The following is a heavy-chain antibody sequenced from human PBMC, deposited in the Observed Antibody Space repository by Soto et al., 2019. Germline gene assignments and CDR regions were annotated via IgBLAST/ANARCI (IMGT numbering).Heavy chain of an antibody. J-gene: IGHJ4*02. CDR1: GFTFSGYA. V-gene: IGHV3-23*03. CDR3: AKNGGGVTTWWHFDY. Sequence: EVQLLESGGDVVQPGRSLRLSCAASGFTFSGYAMSWVRQAPGKGLEWVSVIHCGGNSAYYADSVKGRFTISRDNSKNTLYVQMSSMRGDDTAGYYGAKNGGGVTTWWHFDYWGQGTLVTVSS. D-gene: IGHD4-17*01. CDR2: IHCGGNSA.